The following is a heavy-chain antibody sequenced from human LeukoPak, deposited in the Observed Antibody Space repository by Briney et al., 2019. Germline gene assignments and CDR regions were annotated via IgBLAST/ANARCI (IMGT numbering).Heavy chain of an antibody. J-gene: IGHJ4*02. V-gene: IGHV4-39*01. CDR1: GGSISSRSYY. CDR2: IYYSGST. D-gene: IGHD2-15*01. Sequence: SETLSLTCTVSGGSISSRSYYWGWIRQPPGKGLEWIGTIYYSGSTYYNPSLKSRVTISVDTSKNQFSLRLNSVTAADTSVYYCARHEGMVAASFDSWGQGTQVTVSS. CDR3: ARHEGMVAASFDS.